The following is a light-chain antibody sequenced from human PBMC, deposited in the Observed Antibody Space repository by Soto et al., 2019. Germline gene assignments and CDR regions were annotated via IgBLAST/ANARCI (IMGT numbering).Light chain of an antibody. V-gene: IGKV4-1*01. CDR1: QSVLYSSNNKNY. Sequence: DIVMTQSPDSLAVSLGERATINCKSSQSVLYSSNNKNYLAWYQQKPGQPPKLLIYWTSTRESGVPGRFSGSGSGTDFTLTISSLQAEDVAVYYCQQYYSTPRYTFGQGTKLEIK. CDR2: WTS. CDR3: QQYYSTPRYT. J-gene: IGKJ2*01.